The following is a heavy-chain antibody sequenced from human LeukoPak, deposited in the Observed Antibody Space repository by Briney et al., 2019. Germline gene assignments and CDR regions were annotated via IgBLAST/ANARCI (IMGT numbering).Heavy chain of an antibody. D-gene: IGHD3-22*01. CDR2: IYHSGDT. CDR1: GGSISSSY. Sequence: PSETLSLTCTVSGGSISSSYWSWIRQPPGKGLEWIGYIYHSGDTNSNPSLKSRVTISMDTSKNQFSLKLSSVAAADTAVYYCARAGRHYDSSGYYYPGAFDIWGQGTMVTVSS. CDR3: ARAGRHYDSSGYYYPGAFDI. J-gene: IGHJ3*02. V-gene: IGHV4-59*08.